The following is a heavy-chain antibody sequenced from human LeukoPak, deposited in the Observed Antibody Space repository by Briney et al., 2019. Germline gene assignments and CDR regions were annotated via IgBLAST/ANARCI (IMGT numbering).Heavy chain of an antibody. CDR2: MQPNSGDT. Sequence: ASVKVSCKPSGYTLTNYYINCVRQATGQGREWMGWMQPNSGDTGYAQKFQGRVTMTRNSSRSTAYMELSSLRSEDTAIYYCARGPPESTSSDYLGQGTLVIVSS. J-gene: IGHJ4*02. CDR1: GYTLTNYY. V-gene: IGHV1-8*01. CDR3: ARGPPESTSSDY. D-gene: IGHD2-2*01.